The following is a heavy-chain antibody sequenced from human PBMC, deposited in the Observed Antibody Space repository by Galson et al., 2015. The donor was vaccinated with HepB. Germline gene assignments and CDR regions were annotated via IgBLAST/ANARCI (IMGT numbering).Heavy chain of an antibody. CDR3: ARGGYSGSANDITNDYYYYYMDV. D-gene: IGHD6-6*01. CDR1: GGTFSSYA. Sequence: SVKVSCKASGGTFSSYAISWVRQAPGQGLEWMGGIIPIFGTANYAQKFQGRVTITADESTSTAYMELSSLRSEDTAVYYCARGGYSGSANDITNDYYYYYMDVWGKGTTVTVSS. V-gene: IGHV1-69*13. J-gene: IGHJ6*03. CDR2: IIPIFGTA.